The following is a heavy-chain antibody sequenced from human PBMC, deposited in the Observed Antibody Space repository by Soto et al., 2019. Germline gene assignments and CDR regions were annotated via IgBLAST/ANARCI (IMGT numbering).Heavy chain of an antibody. J-gene: IGHJ4*02. CDR3: VGGYYTYYFDY. CDR1: GYTFTSYG. D-gene: IGHD3-3*01. CDR2: INPGNGNT. Sequence: ASVKVSCKASGYTFTSYGINWVRQAPGRGLEWMGWINPGNGNTKYSQQFQGRVIIDRDTSASTAYMELSSLRSEDTAVYYCVGGYYTYYFDYWGQGTLVTVAS. V-gene: IGHV1-3*01.